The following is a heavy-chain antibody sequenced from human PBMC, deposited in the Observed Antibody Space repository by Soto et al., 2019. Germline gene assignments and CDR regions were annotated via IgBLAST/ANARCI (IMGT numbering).Heavy chain of an antibody. J-gene: IGHJ4*02. CDR1: GGSISSYY. CDR2: IYYSGST. D-gene: IGHD6-13*01. V-gene: IGHV4-59*01. Sequence: SETLSLTCTVSGGSISSYYWSWIRQPPGKGLEWIGYIYYSGSTNYNPSLKSRVTISVDTSKNQFSLKLSSVTAADTAVYYCAREHSPGIAAAGTSYYFDYWGQGTLVTVSS. CDR3: AREHSPGIAAAGTSYYFDY.